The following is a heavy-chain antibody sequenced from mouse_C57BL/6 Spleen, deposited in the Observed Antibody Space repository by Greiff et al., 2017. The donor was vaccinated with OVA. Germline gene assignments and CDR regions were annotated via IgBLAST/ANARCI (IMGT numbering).Heavy chain of an antibody. Sequence: VQGVESGAELVRPGASVTLSCKASGYTFTDYEMHWVKQTPVHGLEWIGAIDPETGGTAYNQKFKGKAILTADKSSSTAYMELRSLTSEDSAVYYCTREGFGTAQAAYWGQGTLVTVSA. D-gene: IGHD3-2*02. CDR2: IDPETGGT. CDR3: TREGFGTAQAAY. V-gene: IGHV1-15*01. CDR1: GYTFTDYE. J-gene: IGHJ3*01.